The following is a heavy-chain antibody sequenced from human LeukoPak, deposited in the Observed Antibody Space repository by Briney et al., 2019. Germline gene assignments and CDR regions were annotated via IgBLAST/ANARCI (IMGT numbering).Heavy chain of an antibody. J-gene: IGHJ4*02. CDR1: GYTFSNYW. V-gene: IGHV5-51*01. D-gene: IGHD3-10*01. CDR2: IYPGDSFT. Sequence: GESLKISCKVSGYTFSNYWIGWVRQVPGKGLEWMGVIYPGDSFTRYSPSFQGQVTISADKSISTAYLQWSSLTASDTAIYYCARHGGNGSASSWSYFDYWGQGTLVTVSS. CDR3: ARHGGNGSASSWSYFDY.